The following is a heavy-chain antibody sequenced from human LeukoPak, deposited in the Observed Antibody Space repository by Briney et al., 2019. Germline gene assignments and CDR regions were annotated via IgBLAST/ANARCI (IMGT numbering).Heavy chain of an antibody. V-gene: IGHV4-61*02. CDR2: IYTSGST. Sequence: SETLSLTCTVSGGSISSGSYYWSWIRQPAGKGLEWIGRIYTSGSTNYNPSLKSRVTISVDTSKNQFSLKLSSVTAADTAVYYCARASGIAAAGNLYNWFDPWGQGTLVSVSS. CDR3: ARASGIAAAGNLYNWFDP. J-gene: IGHJ5*02. CDR1: GGSISSGSYY. D-gene: IGHD6-13*01.